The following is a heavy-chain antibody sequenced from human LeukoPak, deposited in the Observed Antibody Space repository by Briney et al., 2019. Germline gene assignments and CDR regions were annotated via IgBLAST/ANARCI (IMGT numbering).Heavy chain of an antibody. V-gene: IGHV3-74*01. CDR3: ARDRPSCLGRAPCHYYDSSGDDAFDI. J-gene: IGHJ3*02. Sequence: PGGSLRLSCAASGFIFSSYWMHWVRHAPGKGLAWVSRINTDGSSTSYADSVKGRFTISRDNAKNTLYLQMNSLRAEDTALYYCARDRPSCLGRAPCHYYDSSGDDAFDIWGQGTMVTVSS. CDR2: INTDGSST. CDR1: GFIFSSYW. D-gene: IGHD3-22*01.